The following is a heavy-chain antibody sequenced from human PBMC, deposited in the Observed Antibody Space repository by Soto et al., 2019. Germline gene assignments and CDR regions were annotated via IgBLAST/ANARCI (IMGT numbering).Heavy chain of an antibody. CDR2: VHYSWGS. D-gene: IGHD6-19*01. V-gene: IGHV4-59*12. CDR3: ARVAVAGTRVDY. J-gene: IGHJ4*02. Sequence: PSETLSLTCTVSGGSISSYHWSWIRQTPGKGLEWIGYVHYSWGSNYNPSLKSRVAISLDTSKSQFSLKLTSVTAADTAVYYCARVAVAGTRVDYWGQGTLVTVSS. CDR1: GGSISSYH.